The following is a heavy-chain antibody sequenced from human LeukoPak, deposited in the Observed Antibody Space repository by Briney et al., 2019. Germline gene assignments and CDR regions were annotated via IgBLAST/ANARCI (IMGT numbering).Heavy chain of an antibody. CDR1: GGTFSSYA. V-gene: IGHV1-69*05. Sequence: GSSVKVSCKASGGTFSSYAISWVRQAPGQGLEWMGGIIPTFGTANYAQKFQGRVTITTDESTSTAYMELSSLRSEDTAVYYCAITDGYSGYELFDYWGQGTLVTVSS. CDR2: IIPTFGTA. D-gene: IGHD5-12*01. J-gene: IGHJ4*02. CDR3: AITDGYSGYELFDY.